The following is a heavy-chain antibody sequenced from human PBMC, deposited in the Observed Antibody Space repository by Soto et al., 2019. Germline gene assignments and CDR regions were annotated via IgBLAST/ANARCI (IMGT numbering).Heavy chain of an antibody. J-gene: IGHJ4*02. CDR1: GITFSDYW. V-gene: IGHV3-7*03. CDR3: ARDLLIRDH. CDR2: INQEGSDK. D-gene: IGHD3-10*01. Sequence: GVSLRLSCLASGITFSDYWMTWVRQAPGRGLEWVANINQEGSDKNYVDSVKGRFTISRDNAKNSLYLQMNSLRAEDTAVYYCARDLLIRDHWGKGTLVTVSA.